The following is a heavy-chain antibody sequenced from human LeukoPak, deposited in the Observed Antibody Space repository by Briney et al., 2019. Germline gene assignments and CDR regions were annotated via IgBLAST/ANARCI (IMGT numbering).Heavy chain of an antibody. V-gene: IGHV1-46*03. D-gene: IGHD6-13*01. Sequence: GASVKVSCKASGYTFTSYYMHWVRQAPGQGLEWMAIINPSGGSTSYAQKFQGRVTMTRDTSTSTVYMELSSLRSEDTAVYYCAREVAAAGRSVIVVTNYFDYWGQGTLVTVSS. J-gene: IGHJ4*02. CDR2: INPSGGST. CDR1: GYTFTSYY. CDR3: AREVAAAGRSVIVVTNYFDY.